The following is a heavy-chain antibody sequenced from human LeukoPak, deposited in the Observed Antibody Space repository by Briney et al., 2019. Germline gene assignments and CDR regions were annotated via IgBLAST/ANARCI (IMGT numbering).Heavy chain of an antibody. CDR2: IYPADSDT. D-gene: IGHD1-20*01. Sequence: GESLKISCKGSGXRFTANWSGWVRQMPGKGLEWMGIIYPADSDTYYSPSFQGQVTISADKSISTAYLQWSSLKASDTATYYCAKGITRYNWFDPWGQGTLVTVSS. V-gene: IGHV5-51*01. J-gene: IGHJ5*02. CDR1: GXRFTANW. CDR3: AKGITRYNWFDP.